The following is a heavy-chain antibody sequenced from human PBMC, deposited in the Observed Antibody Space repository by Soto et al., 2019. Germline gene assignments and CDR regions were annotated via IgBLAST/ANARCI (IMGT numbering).Heavy chain of an antibody. J-gene: IGHJ4*02. V-gene: IGHV3-23*01. CDR1: RFTFTSYG. Sequence: PGGSLRLSCTAYRFTFTSYGMGWVRQAPGKGLQWVSTIRGDGGQTHYTDSVKGRFSISRDNSKNTVYLQMDSLRAEDTAMYFCARDVGLDSDDFFAYWGQGTQVTVSS. CDR3: ARDVGLDSDDFFAY. D-gene: IGHD3-9*01. CDR2: IRGDGGQT.